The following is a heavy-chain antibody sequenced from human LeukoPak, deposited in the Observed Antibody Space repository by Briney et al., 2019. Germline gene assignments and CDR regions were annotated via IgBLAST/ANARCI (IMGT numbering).Heavy chain of an antibody. D-gene: IGHD5-12*01. Sequence: PGGSLRLSCAASGFTFSSYSMNWVRQAPGKGLEWISHITWSGSAIFYADSVKGRFTISRDSAKNSLYLQMSSLRDEDTAIYYCARDAGNSGYGMDVWGRGTTVTVSS. CDR1: GFTFSSYS. J-gene: IGHJ6*02. CDR2: ITWSGSAI. CDR3: ARDAGNSGYGMDV. V-gene: IGHV3-48*02.